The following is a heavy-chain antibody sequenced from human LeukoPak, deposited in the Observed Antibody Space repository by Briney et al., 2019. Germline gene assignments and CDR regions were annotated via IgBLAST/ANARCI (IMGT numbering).Heavy chain of an antibody. J-gene: IGHJ6*03. CDR3: VPRKEWSCYMDV. Sequence: GGSLRLSCAASRFTFSSYAMSWVRQAPGKGLEWVSDISGSGGSTYYADSVKGRFTISRDNSKNTLYLQMKSLRAEDTAVYYCVPRKEWSCYMDVWGKGTTVTVSS. V-gene: IGHV3-23*01. CDR2: ISGSGGST. D-gene: IGHD3-3*01. CDR1: RFTFSSYA.